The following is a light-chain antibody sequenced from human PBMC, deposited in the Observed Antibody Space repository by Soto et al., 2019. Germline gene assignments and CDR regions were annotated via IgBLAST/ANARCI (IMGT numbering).Light chain of an antibody. CDR2: DVS. Sequence: QSALTQPASVSGSPGQSITISCTGTSSDVGGYTYVSWYQQHPGKAPKLTIYDVSNRPSGVSNRFSGSKSGNTASLTISGLQAEDEADYYCSSYTSSSTYVFGAGTKVTVL. J-gene: IGLJ1*01. CDR3: SSYTSSSTYV. CDR1: SSDVGGYTY. V-gene: IGLV2-14*01.